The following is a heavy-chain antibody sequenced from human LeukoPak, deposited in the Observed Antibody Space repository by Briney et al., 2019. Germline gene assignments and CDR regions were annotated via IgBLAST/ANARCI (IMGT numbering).Heavy chain of an antibody. CDR3: ARESHEGATRAYNWFDP. V-gene: IGHV3-30-3*01. J-gene: IGHJ5*02. D-gene: IGHD1-26*01. Sequence: PGGSLRLSCAAPGFTFNTFAMHWVRQAPGKGLEWLGLISYDGDKQIYPASVKGRFSFSRDNFNNTLYLQMNNLRPEDTALYYCARESHEGATRAYNWFDPWGQGTLVSVSS. CDR1: GFTFNTFA. CDR2: ISYDGDKQ.